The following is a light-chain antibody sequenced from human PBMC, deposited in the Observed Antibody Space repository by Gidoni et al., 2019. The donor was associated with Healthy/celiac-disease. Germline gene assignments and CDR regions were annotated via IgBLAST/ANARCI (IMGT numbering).Light chain of an antibody. CDR2: DVS. CDR1: SSDVGGYNY. V-gene: IGLV2-14*01. CDR3: SSYTSSSNAVV. J-gene: IGLJ2*01. Sequence: QSALTQPASVSGSPGQSITISCTGTSSDVGGYNYVSWYHQHPGKAPKLMIYDVSNRPSGVSNRFSGSKSGNTASLTISGLQAEDEADYYCSSYTSSSNAVVFGGGTKLTVL.